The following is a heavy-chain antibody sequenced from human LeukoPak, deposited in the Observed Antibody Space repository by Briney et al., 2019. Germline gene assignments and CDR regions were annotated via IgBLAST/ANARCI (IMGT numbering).Heavy chain of an antibody. V-gene: IGHV4-4*02. CDR2: IHHSGST. J-gene: IGHJ5*02. CDR3: ARTEAFCSDTSCSNWFDP. D-gene: IGHD2-2*01. Sequence: SETLSPTCAVSGGSVSRSNWWNWVRQPPGKGLEWIGEIHHSGSTNYNPSLKSRVTMSVDKSKNQFSLKLSSVTAADTAVYYCARTEAFCSDTSCSNWFDPWGQGTLVTVSS. CDR1: GGSVSRSNW.